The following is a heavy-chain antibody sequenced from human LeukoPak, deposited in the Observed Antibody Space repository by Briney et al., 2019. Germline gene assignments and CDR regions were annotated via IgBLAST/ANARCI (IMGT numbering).Heavy chain of an antibody. CDR3: ARDYYGSGSPGWFDP. V-gene: IGHV4-61*02. D-gene: IGHD3-10*01. Sequence: PSQTLSLTCTVSGGSISSGSYYWSWIRQPAGKGLEWIGRIYTSGSTNYNPSLKSRVTISVDTSKNQFSLKLSSVTAADTAMYYCARDYYGSGSPGWFDPWGQGTLVTVSS. CDR1: GGSISSGSYY. CDR2: IYTSGST. J-gene: IGHJ5*02.